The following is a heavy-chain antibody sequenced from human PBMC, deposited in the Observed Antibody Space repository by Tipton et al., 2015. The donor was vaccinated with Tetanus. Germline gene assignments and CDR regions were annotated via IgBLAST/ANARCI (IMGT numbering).Heavy chain of an antibody. V-gene: IGHV3-33*06. CDR1: GFTFNGYG. CDR2: VWYDGSKQ. Sequence: SLRLSCAASGFTFNGYGMHWVRQAPGKGLEWLALVWYDGSKQYYADSVKGRFTISRDNSKNTVDLQMNSLRAEDTAIYFCAKALKTLIYQCFDYWGQGTLVTVSS. D-gene: IGHD2-2*01. CDR3: AKALKTLIYQCFDY. J-gene: IGHJ4*02.